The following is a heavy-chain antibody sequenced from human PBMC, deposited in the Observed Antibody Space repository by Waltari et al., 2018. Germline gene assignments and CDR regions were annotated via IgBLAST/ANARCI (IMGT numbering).Heavy chain of an antibody. D-gene: IGHD6-13*01. J-gene: IGHJ6*02. CDR3: ARQIAHPTTATPYYYYYGMDV. CDR1: GYSFTSYW. CDR2: IDPSDSYT. V-gene: IGHV5-10-1*03. Sequence: EVQLVQSGAEVKQPGESLRISCKGSGYSFTSYWISWVRQLPGKGLAWMGRIDPSDSYTNYSPSFQGHVTISADKSISTAYLQWSSLKASDTAMYYCARQIAHPTTATPYYYYYGMDVWGQGTTVTVSS.